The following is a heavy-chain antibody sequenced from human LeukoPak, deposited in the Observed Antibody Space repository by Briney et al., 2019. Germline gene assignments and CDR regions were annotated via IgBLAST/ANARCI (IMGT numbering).Heavy chain of an antibody. V-gene: IGHV3-66*01. Sequence: GGSLRLSCAASEFSVGSNYMTWVRQAPGKGLEWVSLIYSGGSTYYAGSVKGRFTISRDNSKNTLYLQMNSLRAEDTAVYYCAKEDLWTPMTSLDYWGQGTLVTVSS. CDR1: EFSVGSNY. J-gene: IGHJ4*02. CDR2: IYSGGST. CDR3: AKEDLWTPMTSLDY. D-gene: IGHD3-10*01.